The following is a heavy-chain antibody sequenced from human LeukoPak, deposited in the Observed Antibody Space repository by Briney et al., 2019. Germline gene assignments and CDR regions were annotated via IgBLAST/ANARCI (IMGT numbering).Heavy chain of an antibody. J-gene: IGHJ4*02. D-gene: IGHD1-26*01. CDR3: AKTVGANHGVVDY. CDR1: GGSFSGYY. Sequence: PSETLSLTCAVYGGSFSGYYWSWIRQPPGKGLEWIGEINHSGSTNYNPSLKSRVTISVNTSKNQFSLKLSSVTAADTAVYYCAKTVGANHGVVDYWGQGTLVTVSS. V-gene: IGHV4-34*01. CDR2: INHSGST.